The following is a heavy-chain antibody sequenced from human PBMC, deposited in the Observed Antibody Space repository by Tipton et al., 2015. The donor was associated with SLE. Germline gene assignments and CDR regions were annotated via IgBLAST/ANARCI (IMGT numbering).Heavy chain of an antibody. Sequence: TLSLTCTVSGGSISSGSHYWSWIRQPPGKGPEWIGYIYYSGSTNYNPSLKSRVTISVDTSKNQFSLKLSSVTAADTAVYYCARDSAAADWYFDLWGRGTLVTVSS. V-gene: IGHV4-61*01. CDR3: ARDSAAADWYFDL. J-gene: IGHJ2*01. D-gene: IGHD6-13*01. CDR2: IYYSGST. CDR1: GGSISSGSHY.